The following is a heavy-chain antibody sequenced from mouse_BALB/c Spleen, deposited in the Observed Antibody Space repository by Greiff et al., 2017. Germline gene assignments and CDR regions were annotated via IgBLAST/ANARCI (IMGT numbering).Heavy chain of an antibody. D-gene: IGHD2-3*01. CDR3: ARSDGYYLYAMDY. CDR2: INPYNDGT. CDR1: GYTFTSYV. V-gene: IGHV1-14*01. Sequence: VQLQQPGPELVKPGASVKMSCKASGYTFTSYVMHWVKQKPGQGLEWIGYINPYNDGTKYNEKFKGKATLTSDKSSSTAYMELSSLTSEDSAVYYCARSDGYYLYAMDYWGQGTSVTVSS. J-gene: IGHJ4*01.